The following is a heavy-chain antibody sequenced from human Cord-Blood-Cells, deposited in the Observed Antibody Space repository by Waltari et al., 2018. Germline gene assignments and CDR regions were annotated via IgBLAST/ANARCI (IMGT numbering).Heavy chain of an antibody. D-gene: IGHD7-27*01. Sequence: EVQLVQSGAEVTKPGATVKIPCKVSGSIFTDYYMHWVQQAPGKGLEWMGLVDPEDGETIYAEKFQGRVTITADTSTDTAYMELSSLRSEDTAVYYCATVGIHNHNYFDYWGQGTLVTVSS. CDR2: VDPEDGET. J-gene: IGHJ4*02. CDR1: GSIFTDYY. V-gene: IGHV1-69-2*01. CDR3: ATVGIHNHNYFDY.